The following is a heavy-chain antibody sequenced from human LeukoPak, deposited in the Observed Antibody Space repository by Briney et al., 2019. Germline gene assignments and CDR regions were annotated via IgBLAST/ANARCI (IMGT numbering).Heavy chain of an antibody. V-gene: IGHV4-61*02. CDR2: MHTSGST. CDR1: GGSISSGSYY. CDR3: ARGVGHRGGFDI. Sequence: KPSETLSLTCTVSGGSISSGSYYWSWIRQPAGKGLEWVGRMHTSGSTNYNPSLSSRVTVSVDTSNNQFSLRLTSVTAADTAVYYCARGVGHRGGFDIWGQGTMVTVSS. D-gene: IGHD3-16*01. J-gene: IGHJ3*02.